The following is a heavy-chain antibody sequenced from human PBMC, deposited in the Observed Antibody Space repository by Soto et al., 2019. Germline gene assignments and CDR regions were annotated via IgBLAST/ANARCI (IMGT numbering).Heavy chain of an antibody. CDR3: ARDSSSSRYYYHGMDV. Sequence: PGGSLRLSCAASGFTFSSYGMHWVRQAPGKGLEWVAVIWYDGSNKYYADSVKGRFTISRDNSKNTLYLQMNSLRAEDTAVYYCARDSSSSRYYYHGMDVWGQGTTVTVSS. J-gene: IGHJ6*02. CDR2: IWYDGSNK. CDR1: GFTFSSYG. V-gene: IGHV3-33*01. D-gene: IGHD6-13*01.